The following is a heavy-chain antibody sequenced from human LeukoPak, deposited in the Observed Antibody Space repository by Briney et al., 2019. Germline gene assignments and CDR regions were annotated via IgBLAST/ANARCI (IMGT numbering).Heavy chain of an antibody. CDR1: GFTFSSYA. D-gene: IGHD3-3*01. J-gene: IGHJ6*03. CDR3: ARALQFLEWLDYMDV. V-gene: IGHV3-64*01. Sequence: GGSLRLSCAASGFTFSSYAMHWVRQAPGKGLEYVSAISSNGGSTYYANSVKGRFTISRDNSKNTLYLQMGSLRAEDMAVYYCARALQFLEWLDYMDVWGKGTTVTVSS. CDR2: ISSNGGST.